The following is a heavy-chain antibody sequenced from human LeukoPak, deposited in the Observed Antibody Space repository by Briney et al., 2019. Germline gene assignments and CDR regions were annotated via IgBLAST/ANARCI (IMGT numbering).Heavy chain of an antibody. D-gene: IGHD3-22*01. Sequence: QHWGSLRLSCAASGFTFSSYWMSWVRQAPGKGREWVANIKQDGSEKYYVDSVKGRFTISRDNAKNSLYLQMNSLRAEDTAVYYCARAPGGYYYDSSGYYLYYFDYWGQGTLVTVSS. CDR3: ARAPGGYYYDSSGYYLYYFDY. V-gene: IGHV3-7*01. CDR1: GFTFSSYW. J-gene: IGHJ4*02. CDR2: IKQDGSEK.